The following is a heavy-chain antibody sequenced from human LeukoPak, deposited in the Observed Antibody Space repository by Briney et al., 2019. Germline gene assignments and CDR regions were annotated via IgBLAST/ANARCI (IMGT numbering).Heavy chain of an antibody. Sequence: GGSLRLSCTASGFTCSDYWMTWVRQAPGKGLEWVANIKQDGSAKYYVDSVKGRFTISRDNAKNTLYLQMDSLRVEDTATYYCARWRGSTSERSDYWGQGTLVTVSS. CDR2: IKQDGSAK. CDR3: ARWRGSTSERSDY. V-gene: IGHV3-7*01. D-gene: IGHD2-2*01. CDR1: GFTCSDYW. J-gene: IGHJ4*02.